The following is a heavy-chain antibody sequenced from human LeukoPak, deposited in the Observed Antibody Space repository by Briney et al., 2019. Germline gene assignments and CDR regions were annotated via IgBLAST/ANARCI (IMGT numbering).Heavy chain of an antibody. Sequence: PGGSLRLSCAASGFSSSDYYMSWMRQAPGKGLEWVSYISSSSSYTSYADSVKGRFTISRDKAKNSLYLQMDSLRDDDTAVYYCARAYGSGSHGYWGQGTLVTVSS. J-gene: IGHJ4*02. V-gene: IGHV3-11*05. CDR1: GFSSSDYY. CDR3: ARAYGSGSHGY. D-gene: IGHD3-10*01. CDR2: ISSSSSYT.